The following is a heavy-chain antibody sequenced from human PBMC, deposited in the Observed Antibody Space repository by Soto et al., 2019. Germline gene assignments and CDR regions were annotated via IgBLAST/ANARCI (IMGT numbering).Heavy chain of an antibody. V-gene: IGHV3-48*02. J-gene: IGHJ4*02. Sequence: PGGSLRLSCVASGFTFNTFDMNWVRQAPGKGLEWVSIIRSSGSTLWSSSTTRYYADSVKGRFTISRDNAKNSVYLQMSNLRDEDTAVYYCARGGRYSSGWPYFDSWGQGTLVTVSS. CDR3: ARGGRYSSGWPYFDS. D-gene: IGHD6-19*01. CDR2: IRSSGSTLWSSSTT. CDR1: GFTFNTFD.